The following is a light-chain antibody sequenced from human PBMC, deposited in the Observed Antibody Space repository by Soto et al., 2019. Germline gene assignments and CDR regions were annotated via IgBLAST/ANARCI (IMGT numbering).Light chain of an antibody. J-gene: IGLJ3*02. CDR2: DVS. Sequence: QSALTQPASVSGSPGQSITISCTGTSVGVGGYNFVSWYQQHPGKAPKVMIYDVSDRPSGVSNRFSGSKSGNTASLTISGLQAEDEADYYCSSYTSISTVVFGGGTKLTVL. CDR1: SVGVGGYNF. V-gene: IGLV2-14*01. CDR3: SSYTSISTVV.